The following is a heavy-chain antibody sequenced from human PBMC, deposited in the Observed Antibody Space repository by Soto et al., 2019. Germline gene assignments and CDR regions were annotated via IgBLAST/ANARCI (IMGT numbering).Heavy chain of an antibody. Sequence: PGGSLRLSCAASGFTFSDYYMSWIRQAPGKGLEWVSYISSSGSTIYYADSVKGRFTISRDNAKNSLYLKMNSLRAEDTAVYYCARVSVTTRTYYYYGMDVWGQGTTVTVSS. J-gene: IGHJ6*02. CDR1: GFTFSDYY. CDR3: ARVSVTTRTYYYYGMDV. D-gene: IGHD4-17*01. V-gene: IGHV3-11*01. CDR2: ISSSGSTI.